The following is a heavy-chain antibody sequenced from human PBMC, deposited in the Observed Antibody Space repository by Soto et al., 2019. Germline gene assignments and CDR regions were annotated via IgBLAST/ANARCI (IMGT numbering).Heavy chain of an antibody. Sequence: SETLSLTCTVSGGSISSYYWSWIRQPPGKGLEWIGYIYYSGSTNYNPSLKSRVTISVDTSKNQFSLKLSSVTAADTAVYYCARAAVGADEDYFLYWRQGILVTGS. CDR2: IYYSGST. V-gene: IGHV4-59*01. CDR1: GGSISSYY. J-gene: IGHJ4*02. CDR3: ARAAVGADEDYFLY. D-gene: IGHD1-26*01.